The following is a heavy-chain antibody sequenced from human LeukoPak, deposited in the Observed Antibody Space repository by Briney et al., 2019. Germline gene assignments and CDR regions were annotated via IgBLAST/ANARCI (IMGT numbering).Heavy chain of an antibody. CDR3: ASHYGIIY. CDR1: GGSISSSSYY. CDR2: IYYSGST. Sequence: PSETLSLTCTVSGGSISSSSYYWGWIRQPPGKGLEWIGSIYYSGSTYYNPSLKSRVTISVDTSKNQFSLKLSSVTAADTAVYYCASHYGIIYWGQGTLVTVSS. J-gene: IGHJ4*02. V-gene: IGHV4-39*01. D-gene: IGHD3-9*01.